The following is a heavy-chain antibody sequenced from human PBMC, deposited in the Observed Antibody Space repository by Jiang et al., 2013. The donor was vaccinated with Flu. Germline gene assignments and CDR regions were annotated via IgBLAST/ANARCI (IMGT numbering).Heavy chain of an antibody. J-gene: IGHJ5*02. CDR1: GGSIGSSSYY. CDR2: VYYSGTT. D-gene: IGHD2-15*01. CDR3: ARHSSVKHPGFDP. V-gene: IGHV4-39*01. Sequence: GSGLVKPSETLSLTCTVSGGSIGSSSYYWGWIRQPPGKGLEWIGSVYYSGTTYYNPSLKSRVTISVDTSKNQFSLKLSSVTAADTAVYYCARHSSVKHPGFDPWGQGTLVTVSS.